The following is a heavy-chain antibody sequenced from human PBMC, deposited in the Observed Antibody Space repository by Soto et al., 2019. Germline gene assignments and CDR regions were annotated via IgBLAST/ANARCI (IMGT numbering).Heavy chain of an antibody. CDR1: GFTFSSYA. CDR2: ISYDGSNK. CDR3: ARVWDQWLLEIDY. J-gene: IGHJ4*02. V-gene: IGHV3-30-3*01. D-gene: IGHD6-19*01. Sequence: PGGSLRLSCAASGFTFSSYAMHWVRQAPDKGLEWVAVISYDGSNKYYADSVKGRFTISRDNSKNTLYLQMNSLRAEDTAVYYCARVWDQWLLEIDYWGQGALVTVSS.